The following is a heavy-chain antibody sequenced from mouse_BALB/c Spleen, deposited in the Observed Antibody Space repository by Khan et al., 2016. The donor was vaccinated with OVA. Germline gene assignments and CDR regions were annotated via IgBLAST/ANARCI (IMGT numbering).Heavy chain of an antibody. Sequence: EVELVESGGGLVRPGGSLKLSCAASGFSFSSYSMSWVRQNPEKRLVWVATISTGGSYTYYPDSVKGRFTISRDNAKNTLYLQMSSLKSEDTAMYYCTRHRGYYGSNHYFDYWGRGTTLTVSS. CDR2: ISTGGSYT. CDR1: GFSFSSYS. J-gene: IGHJ2*01. D-gene: IGHD1-1*01. CDR3: TRHRGYYGSNHYFDY. V-gene: IGHV5-6-4*01.